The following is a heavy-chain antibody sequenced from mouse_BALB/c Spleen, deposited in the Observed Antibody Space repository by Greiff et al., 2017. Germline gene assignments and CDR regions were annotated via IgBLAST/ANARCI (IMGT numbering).Heavy chain of an antibody. CDR3: AIDSSGYPFDY. CDR1: GYSFTGYT. J-gene: IGHJ2*01. CDR2: INPYNGGT. V-gene: IGHV1-18*01. D-gene: IGHD3-2*01. Sequence: EVMLVESGPELVKPGASMKISCKASGYSFTGYTMNWVKQSHGKNLEWIGLINPYNGGTSYNQKFKGKATLTVDKSSSTAYMELLSLTSEDSAVYYCAIDSSGYPFDYWGQGTTLTVSS.